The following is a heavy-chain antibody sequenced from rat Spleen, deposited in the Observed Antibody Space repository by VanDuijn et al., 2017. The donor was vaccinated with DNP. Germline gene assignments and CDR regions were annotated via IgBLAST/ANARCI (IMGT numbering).Heavy chain of an antibody. CDR2: ITSSGGST. V-gene: IGHV5-31*01. J-gene: IGHJ2*01. Sequence: EVQLVESGGDLVQPGRSLKLSCVASGFTFNNYWMTWIRQVPGKGLEWVASITSSGGSTYYPDSVKGRFTISRDNAKNTLYLQMNSLRSEDTATYYCARENSGYAYYFDYWGQGVMVTVSS. CDR3: ARENSGYAYYFDY. CDR1: GFTFNNYW. D-gene: IGHD4-3*01.